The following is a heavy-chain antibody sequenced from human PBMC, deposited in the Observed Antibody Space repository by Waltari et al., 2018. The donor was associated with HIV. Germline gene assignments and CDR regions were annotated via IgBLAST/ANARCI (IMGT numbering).Heavy chain of an antibody. D-gene: IGHD2-15*01. CDR2: INVGNGNT. CDR1: GYTFTAYA. J-gene: IGHJ4*02. Sequence: QVQLVQSGAEVKKPGASVKVSCKASGYTFTAYAIHWMRQAPGQRLEWMGWINVGNGNTEYSQKFQARITVTSDTSASTAYLDLSSLTSEDTAVYYCARAPGACSGPTRFSYNYDFWGQGTLVTVSS. V-gene: IGHV1-3*01. CDR3: ARAPGACSGPTRFSYNYDF.